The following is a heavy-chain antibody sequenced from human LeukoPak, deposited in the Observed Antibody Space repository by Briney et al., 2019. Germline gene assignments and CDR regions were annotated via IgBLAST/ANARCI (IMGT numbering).Heavy chain of an antibody. CDR1: GFTLSSNY. D-gene: IGHD6-19*01. J-gene: IGHJ6*02. CDR2: IYSGGST. Sequence: PGGSLRLSCAASGFTLSSNYMSWVRQAPGKGLEWVSVIYSGGSTYYADSVKGRFTISRDNSKNTLYLQMNSLRAEDTAVYYCARDRRPLAVAGYSAYYYGMDVWGQGTTVTVSS. CDR3: ARDRRPLAVAGYSAYYYGMDV. V-gene: IGHV3-66*01.